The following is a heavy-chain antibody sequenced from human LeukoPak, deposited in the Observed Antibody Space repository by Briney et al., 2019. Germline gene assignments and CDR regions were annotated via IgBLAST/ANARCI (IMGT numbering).Heavy chain of an antibody. CDR1: GGTFSSYA. CDR2: IIPILGIA. D-gene: IGHD2-15*01. V-gene: IGHV1-69*04. Sequence: ASVKVSCKASGGTFSSYAISWVRQAPGQGLEWMGRIIPILGIANYAQKFQGRVTITADKSTSTAYMELSSLRSEDTAVYYCASSGGYCSGGSYFLNYWGQGTLVTVSS. CDR3: ASSGGYCSGGSYFLNY. J-gene: IGHJ4*02.